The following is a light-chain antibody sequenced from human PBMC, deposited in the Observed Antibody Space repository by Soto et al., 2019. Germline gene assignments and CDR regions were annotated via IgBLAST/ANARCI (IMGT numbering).Light chain of an antibody. CDR1: QSIRNY. CDR2: AAS. J-gene: IGKJ1*01. V-gene: IGKV1-39*01. Sequence: DIQMTQSPSSLSASVGDRVTISCRASQSIRNYVSWYQQKPGTAPKILIRAASTVQSGVPSRFSGSGSGTDFTLTISSLQIEDFATYFCQHTDSTPQTFGQGTNVEI. CDR3: QHTDSTPQT.